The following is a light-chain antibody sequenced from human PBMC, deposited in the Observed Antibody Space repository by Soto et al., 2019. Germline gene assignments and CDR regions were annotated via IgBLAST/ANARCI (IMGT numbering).Light chain of an antibody. CDR2: GAS. CDR1: QSVSGSY. CDR3: QQYGSSLIT. J-gene: IGKJ5*01. Sequence: EIVWTQSPGTLSLSPGERSTLSCRASQSVSGSYLAWYQHKPGQAPRLLIYGASSRATGIPDRFSGSGSGTDFTLTISRLEPEDFAVYYCQQYGSSLITFGQGTRLEIK. V-gene: IGKV3-20*01.